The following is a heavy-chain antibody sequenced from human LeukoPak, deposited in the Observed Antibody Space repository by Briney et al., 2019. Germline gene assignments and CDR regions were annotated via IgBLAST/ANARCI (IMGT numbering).Heavy chain of an antibody. J-gene: IGHJ4*02. Sequence: SSETLSLTCTVSGGSISSYYWSWIRQPPGKGLESLGYIYNSGSTHYNHSLKSPVTISVDTSKNKFSLKLSSVTAADTAVYYYARLRELLGYFDYWGQGTLVTVSS. CDR3: ARLRELLGYFDY. D-gene: IGHD1-26*01. CDR1: GGSISSYY. CDR2: IYNSGST. V-gene: IGHV4-4*09.